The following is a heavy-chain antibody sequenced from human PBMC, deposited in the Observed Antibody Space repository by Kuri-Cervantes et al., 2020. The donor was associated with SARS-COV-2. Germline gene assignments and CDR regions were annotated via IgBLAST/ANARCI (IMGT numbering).Heavy chain of an antibody. CDR2: INPKTGAT. CDR1: GYSFTASY. CDR3: ARDGGLAASGKFDY. V-gene: IGHV1-2*02. Sequence: ASVKVSCKASGYSFTASYMYWVRQAPGQGPQWMGWINPKTGATKYAQIFQGRVTMTRDTPINTVYMELNSLRFDDTAVYFCARDGGLAASGKFDYWGQGTLVTVSS. D-gene: IGHD6-13*01. J-gene: IGHJ4*02.